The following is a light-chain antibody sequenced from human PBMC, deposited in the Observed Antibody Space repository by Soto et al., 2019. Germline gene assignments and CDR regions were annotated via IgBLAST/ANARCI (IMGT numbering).Light chain of an antibody. Sequence: EFVLTQSPTNLSLSPGERSTLSCMASQSVTTYLGWYQQKPGQAPRLLIYETYRSATGIPDRFCGSGSGIDLTLTISRREPKDFAVYLCQQYGGSSRTFGLGTKVDIK. CDR1: QSVTTY. CDR2: ETY. J-gene: IGKJ1*01. CDR3: QQYGGSSRT. V-gene: IGKV3-20*01.